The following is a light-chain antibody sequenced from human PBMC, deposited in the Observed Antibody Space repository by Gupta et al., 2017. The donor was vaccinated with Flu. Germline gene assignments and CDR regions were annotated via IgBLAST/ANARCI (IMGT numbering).Light chain of an antibody. J-gene: IGKJ4*01. CDR3: QQCGSESALT. CDR2: GAS. Sequence: EIVLTQSPGTLSLSPGERATLSCRASQSVSSSYLAWYQQKPGQAPRLLIYGASSRATGIPDRFSGSGSGTDFTLTISRLEPEDFAVYYCQQCGSESALTFGGGTKVEIK. V-gene: IGKV3-20*01. CDR1: QSVSSSY.